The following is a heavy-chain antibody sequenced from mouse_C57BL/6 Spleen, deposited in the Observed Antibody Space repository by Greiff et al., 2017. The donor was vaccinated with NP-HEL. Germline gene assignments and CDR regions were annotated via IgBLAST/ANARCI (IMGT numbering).Heavy chain of an antibody. D-gene: IGHD1-1*01. Sequence: QVQLQQSGAELVKPGASVKLSCKASGYTFTEYTIHWVKQRSGQGLEWIGWFYPGSGSIKYNEKFKDKATLSAGKSSSTVYMELSRLTSEDSAVYFCARHEGFDYYGSSPYWYFYVWGTGATVTVSS. CDR2: FYPGSGSI. V-gene: IGHV1-62-2*01. CDR3: ARHEGFDYYGSSPYWYFYV. CDR1: GYTFTEYT. J-gene: IGHJ1*03.